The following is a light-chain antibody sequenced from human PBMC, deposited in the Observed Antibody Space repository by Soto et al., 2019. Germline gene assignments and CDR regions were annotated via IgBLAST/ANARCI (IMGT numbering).Light chain of an antibody. Sequence: AIRMTQSPSSFSASTGDRVTITCRASQGISSYLAWYQQKPGKAPKLLIYAASTLQSGVPSRFRGSGSGTDFTLTISSLQPEDFATFYCQQTYSTPWTFGQGTKVDIK. J-gene: IGKJ1*01. CDR2: AAS. CDR1: QGISSY. CDR3: QQTYSTPWT. V-gene: IGKV1-8*01.